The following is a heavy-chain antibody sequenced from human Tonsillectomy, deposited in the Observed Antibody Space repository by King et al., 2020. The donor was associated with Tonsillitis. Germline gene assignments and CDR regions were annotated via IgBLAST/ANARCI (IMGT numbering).Heavy chain of an antibody. CDR2: ITSDGGYT. CDR1: GFTFDHYT. CDR3: ATERMKFFDY. V-gene: IGHV3-43*01. D-gene: IGHD2-15*01. J-gene: IGHJ4*02. Sequence: QLVQSGGVVLQPGGSLRLSCAAFGFTFDHYTMHWVRQAPGKGLEWVSLITSDGGYTYYADSVKGRFSISRDNSKNSLHLQMNSLRTEDTALYYCATERMKFFDYWGQGTLVTVSS.